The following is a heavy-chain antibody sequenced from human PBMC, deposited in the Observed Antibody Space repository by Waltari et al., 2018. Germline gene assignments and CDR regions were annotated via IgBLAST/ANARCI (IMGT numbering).Heavy chain of an antibody. CDR2: ISSSSSYI. J-gene: IGHJ6*03. CDR3: AREASPYCSGGSCSYYYYYMDV. V-gene: IGHV3-21*01. CDR1: GFTFSSYS. Sequence: EVQLVESGGGLVKPGGSLRLSCAASGFTFSSYSMNWVRQAPGKGLEWVSSISSSSSYIYYADSVKGRFTISRDNAKNSLYLQMNRLRAEDTAVYYCAREASPYCSGGSCSYYYYYMDVWGKGTTVTVSS. D-gene: IGHD2-15*01.